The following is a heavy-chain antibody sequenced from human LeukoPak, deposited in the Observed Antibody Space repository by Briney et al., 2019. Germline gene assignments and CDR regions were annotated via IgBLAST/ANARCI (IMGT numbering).Heavy chain of an antibody. CDR2: IAPSDSYT. J-gene: IGHJ5*02. D-gene: IGHD2-15*01. Sequence: GESLKISCRVSGYSFPSYWITWVRQMPGKGLEWMGRIAPSDSYTNYSPSFEGHVAFSVDKSISTAYLQWSSLKASDTAMYYCARQEYCSGGSCYTWFDPWGQGTLVTVSS. CDR3: ARQEYCSGGSCYTWFDP. V-gene: IGHV5-10-1*01. CDR1: GYSFPSYW.